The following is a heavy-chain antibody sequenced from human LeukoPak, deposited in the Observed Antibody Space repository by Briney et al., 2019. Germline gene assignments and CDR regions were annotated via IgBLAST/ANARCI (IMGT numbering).Heavy chain of an antibody. CDR3: ARHTIAAAGNRWFDY. V-gene: IGHV5-51*01. CDR1: GYSFTNYW. Sequence: GESLKISCKGSGYSFTNYWIGWVRQMPGKGLGWMGIIYPGDSHTRYSPSFQGQVTISADKSISTAYLQWSSLKASDTAMYYCARHTIAAAGNRWFDYWGQGTLVTVSS. J-gene: IGHJ4*02. CDR2: IYPGDSHT. D-gene: IGHD6-13*01.